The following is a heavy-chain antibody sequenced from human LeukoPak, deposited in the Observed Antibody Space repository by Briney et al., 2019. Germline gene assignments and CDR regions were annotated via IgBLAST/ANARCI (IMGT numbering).Heavy chain of an antibody. Sequence: PGGSLRLSCAASGFTFSSSWMSWVRQAPGKGLEWVANIKQDGSEKYYVDSVKGRFTISRDNAKNSLYLQMNSLRAEDTAVYYCARDGLYYDFWSGYYFTSQYYFDYWGQGTLVTVSS. V-gene: IGHV3-7*01. CDR1: GFTFSSSW. J-gene: IGHJ4*02. CDR2: IKQDGSEK. CDR3: ARDGLYYDFWSGYYFTSQYYFDY. D-gene: IGHD3-3*01.